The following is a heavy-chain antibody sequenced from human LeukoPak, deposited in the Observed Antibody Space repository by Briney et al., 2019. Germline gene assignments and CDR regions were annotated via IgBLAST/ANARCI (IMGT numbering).Heavy chain of an antibody. J-gene: IGHJ4*02. V-gene: IGHV3-23*01. CDR3: AKGTPNYDILTGYYTEIGYFDY. D-gene: IGHD3-9*01. Sequence: AGSLTLSSPASAPTFSTYCMNCVRHPPGKGLEWVSAISGRDGNTYYADSLKGRFTISRDNSKNTLYLQMNSLRAEDTAVYYCAKGTPNYDILTGYYTEIGYFDYWGQGTLVTVSS. CDR1: APTFSTYC. CDR2: ISGRDGNT.